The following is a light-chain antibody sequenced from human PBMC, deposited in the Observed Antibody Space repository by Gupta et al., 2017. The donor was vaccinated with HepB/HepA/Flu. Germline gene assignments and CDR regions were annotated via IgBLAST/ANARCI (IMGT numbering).Light chain of an antibody. CDR2: LNN. J-gene: IGLJ3*02. Sequence: QSVVTQPPSASGTPGQRVTISCSGSSSNIGSNYVYWYQQLPGTAPKLLIYLNNQRPSGVPDRFSGSKADTSASLALSGLRAEDEADYYCASWDDSLSGWVFGGGTKLTVL. CDR1: SSNIGSNY. CDR3: ASWDDSLSGWV. V-gene: IGLV1-47*01.